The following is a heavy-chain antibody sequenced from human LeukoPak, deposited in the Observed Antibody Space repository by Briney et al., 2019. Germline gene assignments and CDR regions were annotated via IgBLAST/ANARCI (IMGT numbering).Heavy chain of an antibody. D-gene: IGHD2-15*01. CDR1: GGSFSGYY. J-gene: IGHJ6*02. CDR2: INHSGST. CDR3: ARGPVAYYYYGMDV. V-gene: IGHV4-34*01. Sequence: SETLSLTCAVYGGSFSGYYWSWIRQPPGKGLEWIGEINHSGSTNYNPSLKSRVTISVGTSKNQFSLKLSSVTAADTAVYYCARGPVAYYYYGMDVWGQGTTVTVSS.